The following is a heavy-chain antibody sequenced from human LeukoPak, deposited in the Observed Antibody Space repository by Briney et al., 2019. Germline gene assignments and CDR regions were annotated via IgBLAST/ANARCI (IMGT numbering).Heavy chain of an antibody. J-gene: IGHJ6*02. V-gene: IGHV3-74*01. Sequence: PGGSLRLSRAASGFTLSSNWMHWVRQAPGKGLVWVSRINNDGSTTAYADSVKGRFSISRDNANNTLYLQMNGLRAEDTAVYYCARGVHYGMDVWGQGTTVSVS. CDR2: INNDGSTT. D-gene: IGHD6-6*01. CDR1: GFTLSSNW. CDR3: ARGVHYGMDV.